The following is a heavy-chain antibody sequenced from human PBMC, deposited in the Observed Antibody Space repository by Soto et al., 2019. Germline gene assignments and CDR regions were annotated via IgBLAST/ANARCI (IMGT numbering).Heavy chain of an antibody. CDR2: INPNSGGT. CDR3: ARGGFYYDILTGYQLNYYYGMDV. J-gene: IGHJ6*02. V-gene: IGHV1-2*04. Sequence: ASVKVSCKASGYTFTGYYMHWVRQAPGQGPEWMGWINPNSGGTNYAQKFQGWVTMTRDTSISTAYMELSRLRSDDTAVYYCARGGFYYDILTGYQLNYYYGMDVWGQGTTVTVSS. D-gene: IGHD3-9*01. CDR1: GYTFTGYY.